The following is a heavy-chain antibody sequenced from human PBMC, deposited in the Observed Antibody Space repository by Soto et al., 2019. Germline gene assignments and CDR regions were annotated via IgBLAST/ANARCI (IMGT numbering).Heavy chain of an antibody. V-gene: IGHV3-30-3*01. CDR2: ISYDGSNK. CDR1: GFTFSSYA. J-gene: IGHJ4*02. CDR3: ARVGSYGPFDY. Sequence: GGSLRLSCAASGFTFSSYAMHWVRQAPGKGLEWVAVISYDGSNKYYADSAKGRFTISRDNSKNTLYLQMNSLRAEDTAVYYCARVGSYGPFDYWGQGTLVTVSS. D-gene: IGHD5-18*01.